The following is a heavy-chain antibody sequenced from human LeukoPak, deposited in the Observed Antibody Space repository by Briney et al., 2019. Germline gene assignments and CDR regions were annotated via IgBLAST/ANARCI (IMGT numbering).Heavy chain of an antibody. V-gene: IGHV3-11*01. Sequence: GGSLRLSCEASGFKFTDYYMAWIRQAPGKGLEWIAYISHGGVSIYYADSAKGRFTISRDNSKNTLYLQMNSLRAEDTAVYYCAKDYYDSSGEIFNCWGQGTLVTVPA. CDR3: AKDYYDSSGEIFNC. CDR2: ISHGGVSI. D-gene: IGHD3-22*01. CDR1: GFKFTDYY. J-gene: IGHJ4*02.